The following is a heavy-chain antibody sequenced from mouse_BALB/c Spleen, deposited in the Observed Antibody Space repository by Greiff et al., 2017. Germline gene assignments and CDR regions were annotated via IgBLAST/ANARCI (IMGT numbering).Heavy chain of an antibody. D-gene: IGHD1-1*01. CDR1: GFTFSDYY. V-gene: IGHV5-4*02. Sequence: EVQRVESGGGLVKPGGSLKLSCAASGFTFSDYYMYWVRQTPEKRLEWVATISDGGSYTYYPDSVKGRFTISRDNAKNNLYLQMSSLKSEDTAMYYCARDQGTTVVATPWFAYWGRGTLVTVSA. CDR2: ISDGGSYT. J-gene: IGHJ3*01. CDR3: ARDQGTTVVATPWFAY.